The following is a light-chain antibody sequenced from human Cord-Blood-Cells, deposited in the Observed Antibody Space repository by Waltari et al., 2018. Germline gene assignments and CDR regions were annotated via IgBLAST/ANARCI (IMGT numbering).Light chain of an antibody. CDR2: GNS. V-gene: IGLV1-40*01. Sequence: QSVLTQPPSVSGAPGQRVTISCTGSSSNIGAGYDVHWYQQLPGTAPKLLIYGNSNRPSGVPDRFCGAKSGTAASRAITGLQAEDEADYYCQSYDSSLSLYVFGTGTKVTVL. CDR3: QSYDSSLSLYV. CDR1: SSNIGAGYD. J-gene: IGLJ1*01.